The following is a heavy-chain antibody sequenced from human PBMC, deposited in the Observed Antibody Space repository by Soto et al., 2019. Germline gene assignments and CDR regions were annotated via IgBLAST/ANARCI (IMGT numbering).Heavy chain of an antibody. V-gene: IGHV3-30-3*01. CDR3: ARGVRLEADYYYYYGMDV. CDR1: GFTFSSYA. CDR2: ISYDGSNK. D-gene: IGHD2-15*01. J-gene: IGHJ6*02. Sequence: GSLRLSCAASGFTFSSYAMHWVRQAPGKGLEWVAVISYDGSNKYYADSVKGRFTISRDNSKNTLYLQMNSLRAEDTAVCYCARGVRLEADYYYYYGMDVWGQGTTVTAP.